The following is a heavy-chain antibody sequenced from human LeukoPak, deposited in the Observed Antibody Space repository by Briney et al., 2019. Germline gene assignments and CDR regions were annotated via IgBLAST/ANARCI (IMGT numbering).Heavy chain of an antibody. CDR2: IYYSGST. V-gene: IGHV4-31*03. CDR1: GGSISSGGYY. CDR3: ARDSRYSFDY. D-gene: IGHD5-18*01. Sequence: SETLSLTCPVSGGSISSGGYYWSWIRQHPGKGLEWIGYIYYSGSTYYNPSLKSRVTISVDTSKNQFSLKLSSVTAADTAVYYCARDSRYSFDYWGQGTLVTVSS. J-gene: IGHJ4*02.